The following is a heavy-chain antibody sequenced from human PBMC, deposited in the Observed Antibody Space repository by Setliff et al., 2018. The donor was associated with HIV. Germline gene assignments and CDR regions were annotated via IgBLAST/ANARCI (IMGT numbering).Heavy chain of an antibody. D-gene: IGHD3-3*01. V-gene: IGHV1-18*01. CDR3: ARVPEIQLSGLVTSWGAFDV. CDR1: GYSFARYG. Sequence: GASVKVSCKASGYSFARYGLSWVRQAPGQGLEWMGWISGFNGNTKYAQSFQDGVAMTTETATSTAYMELSSLRSEDTAVYYCARVPEIQLSGLVTSWGAFDVWGQGTRVTVSS. CDR2: ISGFNGNT. J-gene: IGHJ3*01.